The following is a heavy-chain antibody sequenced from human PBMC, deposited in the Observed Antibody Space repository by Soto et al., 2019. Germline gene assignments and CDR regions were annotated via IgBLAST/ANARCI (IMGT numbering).Heavy chain of an antibody. Sequence: EVQLLESGGGLVQPGGSLRLSCAASGFTFSSYAMSWVRQAPGKGLEWVSAISGSGGSTYYADSVKGRFTISRDNSKHTLYLQMNSLRAEDTAVYYCAKAWWLRVFGYDYWGQGTLVTVSS. V-gene: IGHV3-23*01. J-gene: IGHJ4*02. CDR2: ISGSGGST. CDR3: AKAWWLRVFGYDY. CDR1: GFTFSSYA. D-gene: IGHD5-12*01.